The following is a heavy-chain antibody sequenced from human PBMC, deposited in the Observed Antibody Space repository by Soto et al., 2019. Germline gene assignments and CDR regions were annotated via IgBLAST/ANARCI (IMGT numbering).Heavy chain of an antibody. D-gene: IGHD5-12*01. CDR2: INHSGST. Sequence: SETLSLTCAVCGGSFSGYYWSWIRQPPGKGLEWIGEINHSGSTNYNPSLKSRVTISVDTSKNQFSLKLSSVTAADTAVYYCARKMATLDYWGQGTLVTVSS. CDR3: ARKMATLDY. CDR1: GGSFSGYY. J-gene: IGHJ4*02. V-gene: IGHV4-34*01.